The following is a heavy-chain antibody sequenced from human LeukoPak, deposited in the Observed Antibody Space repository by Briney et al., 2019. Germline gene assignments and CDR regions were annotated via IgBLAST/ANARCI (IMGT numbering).Heavy chain of an antibody. Sequence: GGSLRLSCAASGFTFSNSIIHWVRQAPGKGLEWVAVTTTDGNLKIYTDSVKGRFTISRDNSKNTLYLQMNSLRVDDTAVYYCATDPTLGAPDYFDYWGQGTLVTVSS. V-gene: IGHV3-30*04. D-gene: IGHD1-26*01. CDR2: TTTDGNLK. CDR3: ATDPTLGAPDYFDY. J-gene: IGHJ4*02. CDR1: GFTFSNSI.